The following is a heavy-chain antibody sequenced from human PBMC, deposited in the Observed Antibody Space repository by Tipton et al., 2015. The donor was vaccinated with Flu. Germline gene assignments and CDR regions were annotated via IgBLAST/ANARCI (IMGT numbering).Heavy chain of an antibody. CDR1: GGSISSSSYY. V-gene: IGHV4-39*07. CDR3: ASVAARGAGY. Sequence: TLSLTCTVSGGSISSSSYYWGWIRQPPGKGLEWIGSIYYSGSTYYNPSLKSRVTISVDTSKNQFSLKRSSVAAADTAVYYCASVAARGAGYWGQGTLVAVSS. J-gene: IGHJ4*02. CDR2: IYYSGST. D-gene: IGHD6-6*01.